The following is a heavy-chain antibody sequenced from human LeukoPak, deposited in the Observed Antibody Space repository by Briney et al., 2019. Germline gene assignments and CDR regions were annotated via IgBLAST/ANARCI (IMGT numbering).Heavy chain of an antibody. V-gene: IGHV3-23*01. CDR1: GFSFSSYA. CDR3: AKRSGYTTGWFFDF. J-gene: IGHJ4*02. Sequence: GGSLRLSCAAFGFSFSSYAMSWVRQAPGKGLEWVSSISGSGDNTYYAESVKGRFTISRDNSKNTLFLQMNSLRAEDTAVFYCAKRSGYTTGWFFDFWGQGTLVTVSS. D-gene: IGHD6-19*01. CDR2: ISGSGDNT.